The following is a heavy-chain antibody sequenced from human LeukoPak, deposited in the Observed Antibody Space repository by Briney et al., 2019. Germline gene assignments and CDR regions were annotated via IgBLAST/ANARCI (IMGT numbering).Heavy chain of an antibody. J-gene: IGHJ3*02. Sequence: GASVEVSCKASGYTFTDNYMHWVRQAPGQGLEWMGIINPSGGNTNYAQKFQGRVTMTRDMSTSTVYMELSSLRSEDTAVYYCARERSSGYNDAFDIWGQGTMVTVSS. V-gene: IGHV1-46*01. CDR1: GYTFTDNY. D-gene: IGHD3-22*01. CDR3: ARERSSGYNDAFDI. CDR2: INPSGGNT.